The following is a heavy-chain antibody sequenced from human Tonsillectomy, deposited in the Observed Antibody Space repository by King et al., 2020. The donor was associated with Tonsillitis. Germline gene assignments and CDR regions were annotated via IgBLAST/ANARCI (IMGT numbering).Heavy chain of an antibody. V-gene: IGHV3-23*04. CDR2: ISGSDGST. D-gene: IGHD3-3*01. Sequence: VQLVESGGGLIQPGGSLRLSCAASGFTFSSYAMSWVRQAPGKGLEWVSGISGSDGSTYYADSVKGRFAISRDTSKNTLYLQMNSLRAEDTAVYYCAKDRDFWSPHGMDVWGQGTTVTVSS. J-gene: IGHJ6*02. CDR3: AKDRDFWSPHGMDV. CDR1: GFTFSSYA.